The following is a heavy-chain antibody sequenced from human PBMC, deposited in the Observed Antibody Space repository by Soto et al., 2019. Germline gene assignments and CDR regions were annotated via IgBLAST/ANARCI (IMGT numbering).Heavy chain of an antibody. J-gene: IGHJ4*02. CDR1: GFPFSSYS. CDR3: ARDRSVAVAGTRFDY. Sequence: PGGSLRLSCAASGFPFSSYSMNWVRQAPGKGLEWVSYISSSSTIYYADSVKGRFTISRDNAKNSLYLQMNSLRAEDTAVYYCARDRSVAVAGTRFDYWGQGTLVTVSS. D-gene: IGHD6-19*01. CDR2: ISSSSTI. V-gene: IGHV3-48*01.